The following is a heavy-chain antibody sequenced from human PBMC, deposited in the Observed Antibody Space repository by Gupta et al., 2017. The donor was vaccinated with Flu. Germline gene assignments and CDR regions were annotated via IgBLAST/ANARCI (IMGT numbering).Heavy chain of an antibody. CDR1: GYTLTNYY. V-gene: IGHV1-46*01. Sequence: QVQLVQSGTEVKNPGASVRVSCEASGYTLTNYYIHWVRQAPGQGLEWMGMVSPSGVTISNAQRFQDRMVMTRDMSTNTAYMELRSLRSEDTAVYYCARLKAGYGYEDYWGQGTLVIVSS. J-gene: IGHJ4*02. CDR2: VSPSGVTI. D-gene: IGHD5-18*01. CDR3: ARLKAGYGYEDY.